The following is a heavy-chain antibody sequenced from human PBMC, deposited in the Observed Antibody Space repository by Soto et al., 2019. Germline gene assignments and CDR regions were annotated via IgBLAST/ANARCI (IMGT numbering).Heavy chain of an antibody. CDR1: GFTFGSYA. V-gene: IGHV3-23*01. D-gene: IGHD2-21*01. CDR2: ISGSGGST. J-gene: IGHJ5*02. Sequence: GGSLRLSCAASGFTFGSYAMSWVRQAPGKGLEWVSAISGSGGSTYYADSVKGRFTISRDNSKNTLYLQMNSLRAEDTAVYYCSKERSSILWPGGFDPWGQGTLVTVSS. CDR3: SKERSSILWPGGFDP.